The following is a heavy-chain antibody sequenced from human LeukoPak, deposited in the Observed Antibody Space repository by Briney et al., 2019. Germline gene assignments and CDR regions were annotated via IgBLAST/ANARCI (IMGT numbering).Heavy chain of an antibody. J-gene: IGHJ4*02. V-gene: IGHV4-59*01. CDR1: GGSISSNY. CDR2: IYYSGST. D-gene: IGHD3-3*01. Sequence: PSETLSLTCTVSGGSISSNYWSWIRQPPGKGLEWIGYIYYSGSTNYNPSLKSRVTISVDTSKNQFSLKLSSVTAADTAVYYCARINYDFWSGSAFDYWGQGTLVTVSS. CDR3: ARINYDFWSGSAFDY.